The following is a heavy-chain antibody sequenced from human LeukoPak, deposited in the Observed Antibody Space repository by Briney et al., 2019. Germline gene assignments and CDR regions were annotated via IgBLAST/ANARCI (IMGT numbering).Heavy chain of an antibody. CDR2: LSSGSSYT. CDR3: ARSVIPNSGYEAYFDY. D-gene: IGHD5-12*01. V-gene: IGHV3-11*03. Sequence: TGGSLRLSCAASGFTFSDYYMSWIRQAPGKGLEWVSYLSSGSSYTNYADSVKGRFTISRDNAENALYLQMNSLRAEDTAVYYCARSVIPNSGYEAYFDYWGQGTLVTVSS. CDR1: GFTFSDYY. J-gene: IGHJ4*02.